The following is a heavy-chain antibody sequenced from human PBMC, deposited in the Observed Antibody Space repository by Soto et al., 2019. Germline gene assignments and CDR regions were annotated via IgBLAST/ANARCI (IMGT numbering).Heavy chain of an antibody. Sequence: GESLKISCKGSGYSFTSFWIGWVRQMAGKGLEWMGIIYPGDSDTRYSPSFQGHVTLSADKSISTAYLQWSSLKASDTAVYYCARLLASYYFDYWGQGTLVTVSS. CDR1: GYSFTSFW. J-gene: IGHJ4*02. D-gene: IGHD3-3*02. V-gene: IGHV5-51*01. CDR3: ARLLASYYFDY. CDR2: IYPGDSDT.